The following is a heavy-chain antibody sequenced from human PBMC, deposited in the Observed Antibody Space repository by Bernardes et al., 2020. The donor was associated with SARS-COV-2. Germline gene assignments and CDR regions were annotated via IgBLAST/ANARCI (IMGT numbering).Heavy chain of an antibody. J-gene: IGHJ4*02. V-gene: IGHV4-39*07. CDR3: ARRYHLLSYFDY. D-gene: IGHD2-2*01. Sequence: SETLSLTRTVSGGSISNPNHWDWIRQTPGKGLEWIGSLHYSGSTYYNPSHKSRVTISVDTSKNQFSLKLTSVTAADTAVYYCARRYHLLSYFDYWGQGALVTVSS. CDR1: GGSISNPNH. CDR2: LHYSGST.